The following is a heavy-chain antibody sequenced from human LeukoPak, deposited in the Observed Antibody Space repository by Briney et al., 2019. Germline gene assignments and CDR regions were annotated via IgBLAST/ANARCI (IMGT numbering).Heavy chain of an antibody. V-gene: IGHV4-4*07. Sequence: PSETLSLTCTVSGGAISSYYWSWIRQPAAKGLEWIGHIYTTGRTDYSASLKSRVTMSVDTSNNQFSLKLSSVTAADTAVYYCARPYYYDSRIDPWGQGTLVTVSS. CDR1: GGAISSYY. CDR2: IYTTGRT. CDR3: ARPYYYDSRIDP. J-gene: IGHJ5*02. D-gene: IGHD3-22*01.